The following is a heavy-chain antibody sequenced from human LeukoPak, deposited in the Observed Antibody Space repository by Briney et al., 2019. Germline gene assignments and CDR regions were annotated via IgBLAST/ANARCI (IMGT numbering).Heavy chain of an antibody. J-gene: IGHJ5*02. D-gene: IGHD2-2*01. CDR2: IYWNDDK. Sequence: SGPTLVNPTQTLTLTCTFSGFSLSTSGVGVGWIRQPPGKALEWLALIYWNDDKRYSPSLKSRLTITKDTSRNQVVLTMTNMDPVDTATYYCAHKLKCAVPAENGFDPWGQGTLVTVSS. CDR1: GFSLSTSGVG. CDR3: AHKLKCAVPAENGFDP. V-gene: IGHV2-5*01.